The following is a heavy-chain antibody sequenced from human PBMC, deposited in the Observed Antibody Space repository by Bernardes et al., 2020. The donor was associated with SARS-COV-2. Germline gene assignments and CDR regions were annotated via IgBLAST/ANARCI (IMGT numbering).Heavy chain of an antibody. D-gene: IGHD3-3*01. V-gene: IGHV1-18*01. CDR3: AREGFWSATDFDY. CDR2: ISAYTSST. Sequence: ASVKVSCKASGYGFSSYSISWVRQAPGQGLEWMGWISAYTSSTKYAEKFQGRVTLTTDTSTSTAHMELRSLRSDDTAVYYCAREGFWSATDFDYWGQGTLITVSS. CDR1: GYGFSSYS. J-gene: IGHJ4*02.